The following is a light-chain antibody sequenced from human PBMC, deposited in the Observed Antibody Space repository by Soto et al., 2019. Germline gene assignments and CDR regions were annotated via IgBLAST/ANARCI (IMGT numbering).Light chain of an antibody. V-gene: IGKV3-11*01. CDR2: DAS. Sequence: EIVLTQSPATLSLSPGERATLSCRASQSVSSYLAWYQQKPGQAPRLLIYDASNTATGIPARFSGSGSWTDFTLTISSLEPEDFAVYYCQQRSNWPWTFGQGTKLEIK. CDR1: QSVSSY. CDR3: QQRSNWPWT. J-gene: IGKJ2*01.